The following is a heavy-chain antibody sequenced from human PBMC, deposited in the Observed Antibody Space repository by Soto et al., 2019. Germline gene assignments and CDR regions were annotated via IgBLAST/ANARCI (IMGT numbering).Heavy chain of an antibody. CDR1: GYTFTSYD. V-gene: IGHV1-8*01. CDR3: ARLKTTGGDYYYGMDV. Sequence: ASVKVSCKASGYTFTSYDINWVRQATGQGLEWMGWMNPNSGNTGYAQKFQGRVTMTRNTSISTAYMELSSLRSEDTAVYYCARLKTTGGDYYYGMDVWGQGTTVTVSS. D-gene: IGHD2-21*01. CDR2: MNPNSGNT. J-gene: IGHJ6*02.